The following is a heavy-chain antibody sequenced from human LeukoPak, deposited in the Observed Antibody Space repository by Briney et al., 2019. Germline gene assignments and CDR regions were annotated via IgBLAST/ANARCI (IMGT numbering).Heavy chain of an antibody. CDR3: ASYYYDSSGYWVHAFDI. V-gene: IGHV3-48*03. CDR2: ISRSGRTI. Sequence: PGGSLRLSCAVSGFTFSSYEMNWVRQAPGKGLEWVSYISRSGRTIYNADSVKGRFTISRDNAKKSLYLQMNSLRAEDTAVYYCASYYYDSSGYWVHAFDIWGQGTMVTVSS. J-gene: IGHJ3*02. CDR1: GFTFSSYE. D-gene: IGHD3-22*01.